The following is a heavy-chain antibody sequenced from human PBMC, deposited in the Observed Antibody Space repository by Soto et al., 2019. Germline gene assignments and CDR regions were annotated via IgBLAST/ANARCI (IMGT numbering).Heavy chain of an antibody. V-gene: IGHV1-69*12. D-gene: IGHD2-2*01. J-gene: IGHJ6*02. CDR3: ARERIVLVPAASYYYGMDV. CDR2: IIPIFGTA. CDR1: GGTFSSYA. Sequence: QVQLVQSGAEVKKPGSSVKVSCKASGGTFSSYAISWVRQAPGQGLEWMGGIIPIFGTANYAQKFQGRVTITADESTGTAYMELSSLRSEDTSVYYCARERIVLVPAASYYYGMDVWGQGTTVTVSS.